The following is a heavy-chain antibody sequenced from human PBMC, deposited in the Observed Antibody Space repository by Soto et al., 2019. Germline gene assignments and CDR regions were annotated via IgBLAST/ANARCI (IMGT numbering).Heavy chain of an antibody. J-gene: IGHJ5*02. V-gene: IGHV3-23*01. CDR1: GFTFSSYA. Sequence: GGSLRLSCAASGFTFSSYAMSWVRQAPGKGLEWVSAISGSGGSTYYADSVKGRFTISRDNSKNTLYLQMNSLRAEDTAVYYCAKLGTWFGELSPFDPWGQGTLVTVSS. CDR3: AKLGTWFGELSPFDP. D-gene: IGHD3-10*01. CDR2: ISGSGGST.